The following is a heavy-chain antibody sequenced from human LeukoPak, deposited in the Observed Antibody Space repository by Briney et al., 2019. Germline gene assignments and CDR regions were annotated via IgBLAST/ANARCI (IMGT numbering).Heavy chain of an antibody. J-gene: IGHJ4*02. V-gene: IGHV3-48*03. CDR2: ISSSGSTI. Sequence: GGSLRLSCAASGFTFSSYEMNWVRQAPGKGLEWASYISSSGSTIYYADSVKGRFTISRDNAKNSLYLQMNSLRAEDTAVYYCARADWNDLDYWGQGTLVTVSS. CDR1: GFTFSSYE. D-gene: IGHD1-1*01. CDR3: ARADWNDLDY.